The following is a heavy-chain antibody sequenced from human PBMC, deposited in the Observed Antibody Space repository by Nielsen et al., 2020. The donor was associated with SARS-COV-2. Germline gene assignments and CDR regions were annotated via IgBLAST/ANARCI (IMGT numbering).Heavy chain of an antibody. D-gene: IGHD5-18*01. CDR2: ISAYNGNT. Sequence: WVRQAPGQGLEWMGWISAYNGNTNYAQKLQGRVTMTRDTSTSTVYMELSSLGSEDTAVYYCARVTVDTAMVTVGAWGGGFDPWGQGTLVTVSS. V-gene: IGHV1-18*01. J-gene: IGHJ5*02. CDR3: ARVTVDTAMVTVGAWGGGFDP.